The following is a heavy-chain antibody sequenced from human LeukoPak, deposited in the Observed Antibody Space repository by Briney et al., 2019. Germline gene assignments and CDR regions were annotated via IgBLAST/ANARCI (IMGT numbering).Heavy chain of an antibody. J-gene: IGHJ4*02. D-gene: IGHD3-10*01. CDR3: ARGYYGSSGFDY. CDR2: LYPGDSDT. Sequence: SGESLKISCKSSGYNFTSYWIGWVRQMPGKGLEWLGILYPGDSDTRYSPPFQAQVTISADKSISTAYLQWSSLQASDTAIYYCARGYYGSSGFDYWGQGTLVTVSS. V-gene: IGHV5-51*01. CDR1: GYNFTSYW.